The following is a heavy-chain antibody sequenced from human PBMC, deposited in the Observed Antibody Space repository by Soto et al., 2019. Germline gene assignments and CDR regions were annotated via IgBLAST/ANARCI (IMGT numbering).Heavy chain of an antibody. CDR2: ISGSGGST. J-gene: IGHJ6*02. Sequence: PGGSLRLSCAASGFTFSSYAMSWVRQAPGKGLEWVSAISGSGGSTYYADSVKGRFTISRDNSKNTLYLQMNSLRAEDTAVYYCAKEGSSWGVYYYYYGMDVWGQATTVTVSS. CDR3: AKEGSSWGVYYYYYGMDV. D-gene: IGHD2-15*01. V-gene: IGHV3-23*01. CDR1: GFTFSSYA.